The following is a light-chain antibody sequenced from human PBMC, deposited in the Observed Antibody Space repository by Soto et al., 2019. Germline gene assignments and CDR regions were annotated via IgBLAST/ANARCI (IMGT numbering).Light chain of an antibody. CDR3: SSYTSSNTVI. CDR2: EVS. V-gene: IGLV2-14*01. CDR1: YSDVGTYNY. Sequence: QSALTQPASVSGSPGQSITISCTGSYSDVGTYNYVSWYQQHPGKAPKLMIYEVSYRPSGVSNRFSGSKSGNTASLTISGLHAEDEADYFCSSYTSSNTVIFGGGTKLTV. J-gene: IGLJ2*01.